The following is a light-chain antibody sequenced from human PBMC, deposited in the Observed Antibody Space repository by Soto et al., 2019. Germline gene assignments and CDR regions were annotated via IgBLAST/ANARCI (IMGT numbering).Light chain of an antibody. Sequence: SYELTQPPSVSVAPGQTARITCEGHNIGSKSVHWYQLRPGQAPVVVVYDDTDRPSGIPERFSGSNPGNTATLTITRVEAGDGAGYYCQVRDSSNDYLVFGGGTK. CDR2: DDT. CDR1: NIGSKS. CDR3: QVRDSSNDYLV. J-gene: IGLJ3*02. V-gene: IGLV3-21*02.